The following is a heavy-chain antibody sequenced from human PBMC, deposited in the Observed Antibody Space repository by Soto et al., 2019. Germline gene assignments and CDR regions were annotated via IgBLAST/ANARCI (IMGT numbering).Heavy chain of an antibody. J-gene: IGHJ2*01. D-gene: IGHD2-15*01. Sequence: GGSLRLSLPASGCTFSSYGMHRVRQAQGKGLEWVAVISYDGSNKYYADSVKGRFTISRDNSKNTLYLKMNSLRAEDTAVYYCAKVRYCSGGSCYGSWYFDLWGRGTLVTVSS. CDR3: AKVRYCSGGSCYGSWYFDL. V-gene: IGHV3-30*18. CDR2: ISYDGSNK. CDR1: GCTFSSYG.